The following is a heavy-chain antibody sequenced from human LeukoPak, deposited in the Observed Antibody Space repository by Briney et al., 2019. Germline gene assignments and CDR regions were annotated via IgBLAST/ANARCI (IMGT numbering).Heavy chain of an antibody. D-gene: IGHD2-2*01. CDR3: ARDNMPAEYFQH. Sequence: GRTLRLSCAASGFTFSSYGMHWVRQAPGKGLEWVAVIWYDGSNIFYADSVKGRFTISRDNSKNTLYLQMDSLRAEDTAVYYCARDNMPAEYFQHWGQGTLVTVSS. CDR2: IWYDGSNI. J-gene: IGHJ1*01. CDR1: GFTFSSYG. V-gene: IGHV3-33*01.